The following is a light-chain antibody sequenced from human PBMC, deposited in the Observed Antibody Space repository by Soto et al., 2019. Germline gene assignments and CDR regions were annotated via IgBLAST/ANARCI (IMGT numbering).Light chain of an antibody. CDR3: QQYNEYPWT. Sequence: DIPMTQSPSTVSASVGDRVTITCRASETISNWLAWYQQKPGRAPKLLIYRASSLKSGVPSRFSGSGSGTEFTLTISSLQPDDFGVYYCQQYNEYPWTFAQGTTVDIK. CDR1: ETISNW. V-gene: IGKV1-5*03. J-gene: IGKJ1*01. CDR2: RAS.